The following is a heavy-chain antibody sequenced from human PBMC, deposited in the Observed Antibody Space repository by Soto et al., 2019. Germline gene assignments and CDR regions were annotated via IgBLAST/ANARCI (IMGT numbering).Heavy chain of an antibody. CDR3: ARHMATTVTRWRCFEI. D-gene: IGHD4-17*01. J-gene: IGHJ3*02. CDR1: GGSVSSSQHY. V-gene: IGHV4-39*01. CDR2: IYYSGST. Sequence: QLQLQESGPRLVKPSETLTLSCTVTGGSVSSSQHYWGWIRQPPGKGLEWIGSIYYSGSTYHNPSLKSRVTISVDTSKNQFSLKVTSVTAADAAVYYCARHMATTVTRWRCFEIWGQGTTVTVSS.